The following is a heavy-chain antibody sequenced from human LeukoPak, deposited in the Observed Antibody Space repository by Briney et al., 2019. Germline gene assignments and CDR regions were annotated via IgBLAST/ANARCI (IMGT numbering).Heavy chain of an antibody. CDR3: AKDRSYYDSGGFRNFDY. D-gene: IGHD3-22*01. CDR2: IRNDGSNS. CDR1: GFTLSDYY. J-gene: IGHJ4*02. V-gene: IGHV3-30*02. Sequence: GGSLRLSCAASGFTLSDYYMTWIRQAPGKGLEWVAFIRNDGSNSYYADSVKGRFTISRDNSKNTLYLQMNSLRPEDTAVYYCAKDRSYYDSGGFRNFDYWGQGTLVTVSS.